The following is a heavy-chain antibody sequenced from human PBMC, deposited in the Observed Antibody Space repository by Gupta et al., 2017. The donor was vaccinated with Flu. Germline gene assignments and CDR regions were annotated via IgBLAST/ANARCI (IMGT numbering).Heavy chain of an antibody. CDR3: ARATLGSGSYNRPGYFDY. CDR1: GGTFSSYA. D-gene: IGHD3-10*01. J-gene: IGHJ4*02. V-gene: IGHV1-69*06. CDR2: IIPIFGTA. Sequence: QVQLVQSGAEVKQPGSSVKVSCKASGGTFSSYAISWVRQAPGQGLEWMGGIIPIFGTANYAQKFQGRVTITADKSTSTAYMELSSLRSEDTAVYYCARATLGSGSYNRPGYFDYWGQGTLVTVSS.